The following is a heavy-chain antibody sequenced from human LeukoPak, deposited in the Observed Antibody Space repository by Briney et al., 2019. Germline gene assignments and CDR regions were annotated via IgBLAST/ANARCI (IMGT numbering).Heavy chain of an antibody. CDR2: TSGSGGST. J-gene: IGHJ6*02. CDR3: ARDSGSYYGMDG. D-gene: IGHD6-25*01. CDR1: GFTFSSYA. V-gene: IGHV3-23*01. Sequence: GGSLRLSCAASGFTFSSYAMSWVRQAPGKGLEWVSATSGSGGSTYYADSVKGRFTISRHNFKNTLYLQMNSLRAEDTAVYYCARDSGSYYGMDGWGQGTTVTVSS.